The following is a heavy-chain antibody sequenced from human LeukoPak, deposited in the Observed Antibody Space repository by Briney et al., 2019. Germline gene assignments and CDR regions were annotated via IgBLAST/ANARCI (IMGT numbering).Heavy chain of an antibody. CDR1: GGSISSYY. CDR3: ARAPERWYSYGSYTYYYMDV. V-gene: IGHV4-59*01. CDR2: ISYSGGT. Sequence: SETLSLTCTVSGGSISSYYWNWIRQPPGKGLEWVGSISYSGGTNYNPSLESRVTISVDTSKTQISLKLSSVTAADTTVYYCARAPERWYSYGSYTYYYMDVWGKGTTVTVSS. J-gene: IGHJ6*03. D-gene: IGHD5-18*01.